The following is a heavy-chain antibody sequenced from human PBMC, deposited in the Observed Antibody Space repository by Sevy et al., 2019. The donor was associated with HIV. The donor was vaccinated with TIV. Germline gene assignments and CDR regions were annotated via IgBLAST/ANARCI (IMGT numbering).Heavy chain of an antibody. D-gene: IGHD6-19*01. CDR2: ISGSGGST. V-gene: IGHV3-23*01. J-gene: IGHJ4*02. CDR3: AKGRGWSGEYDFDY. CDR1: GFTFSSYA. Sequence: GGSLRLSCAASGFTFSSYAMSWVRQAPGKGLEWVSAISGSGGSTYYAYSVKGRFTISRDNSKNTLYLQMNSLRAEDTAVYYCAKGRGWSGEYDFDYWGQGTLVTVSS.